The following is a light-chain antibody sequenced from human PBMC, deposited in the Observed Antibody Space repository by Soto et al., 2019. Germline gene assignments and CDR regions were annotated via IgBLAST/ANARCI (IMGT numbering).Light chain of an antibody. J-gene: IGKJ1*01. CDR3: HQYSSSRRT. CDR2: GAS. CDR1: QSVSSNF. V-gene: IGKV3-20*01. Sequence: ELVLTQSPGTLSLSPGERVTLSCRASQSVSSNFLAWYQQKPGQAPRLLIYGASNRAAGIPDRFSGSGSGTDFTLTISRLEPEDFAVYYCHQYSSSRRTFGQGTKVDI.